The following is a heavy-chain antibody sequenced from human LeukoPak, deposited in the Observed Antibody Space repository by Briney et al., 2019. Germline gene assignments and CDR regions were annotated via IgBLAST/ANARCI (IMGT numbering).Heavy chain of an antibody. Sequence: GGSLRLSCAASGFTFSSYGMHWVRQAPGKGLEWGAVIWYDGSNKYYADSVKGRFTISRDNSKNTLYLQMNSLRAEDTAVYYCARELLGGGDLAVDVYFQHWGQGTLVTVSS. CDR2: IWYDGSNK. V-gene: IGHV3-33*01. CDR1: GFTFSSYG. J-gene: IGHJ1*01. CDR3: ARELLGGGDLAVDVYFQH. D-gene: IGHD2-21*01.